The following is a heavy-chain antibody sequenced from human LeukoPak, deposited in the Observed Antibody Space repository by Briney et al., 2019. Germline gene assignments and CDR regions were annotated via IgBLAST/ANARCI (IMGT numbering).Heavy chain of an antibody. J-gene: IGHJ4*02. V-gene: IGHV4-39*01. CDR1: GGSISSSTYY. CDR3: VRGSTLRHYQY. CDR2: IYYSGST. D-gene: IGHD3-16*01. Sequence: SSETLSLTCTVSGGSISSSTYYWGWIRRPPGKGLEWIGSIYYSGSTYYNPSLKSRVTVSVDTSKNQFSLKLSSVTAADTAVYYCVRGSTLRHYQYWGQGTLVTVSS.